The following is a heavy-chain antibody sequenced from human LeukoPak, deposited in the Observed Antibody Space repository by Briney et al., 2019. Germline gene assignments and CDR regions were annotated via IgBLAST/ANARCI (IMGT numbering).Heavy chain of an antibody. CDR3: ARDHQQPVPAAQSATAFDI. V-gene: IGHV1-18*01. D-gene: IGHD2-2*01. CDR1: GYTFTSYG. J-gene: IGHJ3*02. CDR2: ISAYNGNT. Sequence: GASVKVSCKASGYTFTSYGISWVRQAPGQGLEWMGWISAYNGNTNYAQKLQGRVTMTTDTSTSTAYMELRSLRSDDTAVYYCARDHQQPVPAAQSATAFDIWGQGTMVTVSS.